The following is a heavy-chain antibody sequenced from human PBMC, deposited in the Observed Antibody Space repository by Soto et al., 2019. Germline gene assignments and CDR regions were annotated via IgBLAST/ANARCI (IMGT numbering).Heavy chain of an antibody. CDR3: ARGSNGDYGAYYYYMDV. CDR1: GGSFSGYY. J-gene: IGHJ6*03. D-gene: IGHD4-17*01. V-gene: IGHV4-34*01. CDR2: INHSGST. Sequence: SETLSLTCAVYGGSFSGYYWSWIRQPPGKGLEWIGEINHSGSTNYNPSLKSRVTISVDTSKNQFSLKLSSVTAADTAVYYCARGSNGDYGAYYYYMDVWGKGTTVTVSS.